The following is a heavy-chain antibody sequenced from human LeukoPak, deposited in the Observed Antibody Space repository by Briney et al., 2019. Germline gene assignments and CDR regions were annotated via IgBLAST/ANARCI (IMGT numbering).Heavy chain of an antibody. Sequence: PSETLSLTCTVSGGSVSSSGYYWGWIRQPPGKGLEWIGTISYSGNTDYNPSLRSRVTISVDTSNNQFSLRLGSVTAADTAIYHCARHCCSAPSKRVFDIWGQGTMVTVSS. J-gene: IGHJ3*02. V-gene: IGHV4-39*01. CDR2: ISYSGNT. D-gene: IGHD2-15*01. CDR1: GGSVSSSGYY. CDR3: ARHCCSAPSKRVFDI.